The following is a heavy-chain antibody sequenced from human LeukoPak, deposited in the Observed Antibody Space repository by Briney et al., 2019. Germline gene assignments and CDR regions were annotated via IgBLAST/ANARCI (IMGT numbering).Heavy chain of an antibody. V-gene: IGHV3-53*01. CDR2: IFNGGST. CDR1: GFAVSSNH. Sequence: GGSLRLSCAASGFAVSSNHMNWVRQAPGKGLEWVSVIFNGGSTYYADSVKGRFTISRDNSKNALYLQMNSLRAEDTAVYYCATSIVGLTYDEHFQHWGQGTLVTVSS. CDR3: ATSIVGLTYDEHFQH. D-gene: IGHD1-26*01. J-gene: IGHJ1*01.